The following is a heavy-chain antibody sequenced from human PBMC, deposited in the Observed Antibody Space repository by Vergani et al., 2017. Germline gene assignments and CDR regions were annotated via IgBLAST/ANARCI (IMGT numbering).Heavy chain of an antibody. CDR2: ISGSATGGVT. J-gene: IGHJ5*02. V-gene: IGHV3-23*04. D-gene: IGHD4-23*01. CDR3: AKDLPSGTYGGDWLAP. CDR1: GLVFSDYT. Sequence: EVQLVESGGDLAQPGGSLTLSCVAYGLVFSDYTMSWVRQAPGRGLEWVSIISGSATGGVTYVADYVKGRFTIFRDTSKNTLYLQMNSLSAEDTAVYYCAKDLPSGTYGGDWLAPWGQGTLVTVSS.